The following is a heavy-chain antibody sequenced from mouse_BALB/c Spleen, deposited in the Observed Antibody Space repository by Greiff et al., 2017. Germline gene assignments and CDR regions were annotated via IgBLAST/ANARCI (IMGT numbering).Heavy chain of an antibody. CDR2: IWSGGST. CDR1: GFSLTSYG. V-gene: IGHV2-2*02. CDR3: ARNTDAYYGSSHVDY. J-gene: IGHJ2*01. Sequence: QVQLKESGPGLVQPSQSLSITCTVSGFSLTSYGVHWVRQSPGKGLEWLGVIWSGGSTDYNAAFISRLSISKDNSKSQVFFKMNSLQANDTAIYYCARNTDAYYGSSHVDYWGQGTTLTVSS. D-gene: IGHD1-1*01.